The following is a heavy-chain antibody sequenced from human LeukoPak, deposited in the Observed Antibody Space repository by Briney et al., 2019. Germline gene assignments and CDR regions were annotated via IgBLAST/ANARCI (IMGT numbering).Heavy chain of an antibody. D-gene: IGHD3-9*01. Sequence: EGSLRLSCAASGFTFSSYGMHWVRQAPGKGLEWVAVIWYDGSNKYYADSVKGRFTISRDNSKNTLYLQMNSLRAEDTAVYYCARVIRYYDILTGYYSYYGMDVWGQGTTVTVSS. CDR2: IWYDGSNK. CDR3: ARVIRYYDILTGYYSYYGMDV. CDR1: GFTFSSYG. V-gene: IGHV3-33*01. J-gene: IGHJ6*02.